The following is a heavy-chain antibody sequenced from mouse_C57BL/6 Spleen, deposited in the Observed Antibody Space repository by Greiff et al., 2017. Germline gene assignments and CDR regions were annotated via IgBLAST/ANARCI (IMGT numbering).Heavy chain of an antibody. J-gene: IGHJ3*01. D-gene: IGHD1-1*01. CDR2: INPGSGGT. CDR1: GYAFTNYL. Sequence: VQLQQSGAELVRPGTSVKVSCKASGYAFTNYLIEWVKQRPGQGLEWIGVINPGSGGTNYNEKFKGKATLTADKSSSTAYMQLSSLTSEDSAVYFCANYYGSSGFAYWGQGTLVTVSA. CDR3: ANYYGSSGFAY. V-gene: IGHV1-54*01.